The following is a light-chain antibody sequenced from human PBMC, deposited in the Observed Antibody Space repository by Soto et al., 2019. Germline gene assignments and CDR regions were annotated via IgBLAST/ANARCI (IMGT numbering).Light chain of an antibody. CDR2: KAS. Sequence: DIQMTQSPSTLSASVGYRVTITCRASQSISSWLAWYQQKPGKAPKLLIYKASSLESGVPSRFSGSGSGTDFTLTISRLEPEDFAVYYCQQYGSSPRTFGQGTRLEIK. CDR1: QSISSW. CDR3: QQYGSSPRT. V-gene: IGKV1-5*03. J-gene: IGKJ5*01.